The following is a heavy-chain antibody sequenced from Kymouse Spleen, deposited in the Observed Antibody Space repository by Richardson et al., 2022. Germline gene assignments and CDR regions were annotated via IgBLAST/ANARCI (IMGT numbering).Heavy chain of an antibody. D-gene: IGHD3-10*01. V-gene: IGHV3-74*01. Sequence: EVQLVESGGGLVQPGGSLRLSCAASGFTFSSYWMHWVRQAPGKGLVWVSRINSDGSSTSYADSVKGRFTISRDNAKNTLYLQMNSLRAEDTAVYYCARDNYYYGSGSYCYFDYWGQGTLVTVSS. J-gene: IGHJ4*02. CDR3: ARDNYYYGSGSYCYFDY. CDR1: GFTFSSYW. CDR2: INSDGSST.